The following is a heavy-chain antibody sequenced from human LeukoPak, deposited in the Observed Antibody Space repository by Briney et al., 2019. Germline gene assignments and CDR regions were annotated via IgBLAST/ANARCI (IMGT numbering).Heavy chain of an antibody. CDR1: GFTFSSYG. Sequence: GGSLRLSCAASGFTFSSYGMHWVRQAPGKGLEWVAVISYDGSNKYYADSVKGRFTISRDNSENTLYLQMNSLRAEDTAVYYCAKDPGYCSSTSCYALGYFDYWGQGTLVTVSS. J-gene: IGHJ4*02. D-gene: IGHD2-2*01. CDR2: ISYDGSNK. CDR3: AKDPGYCSSTSCYALGYFDY. V-gene: IGHV3-30*18.